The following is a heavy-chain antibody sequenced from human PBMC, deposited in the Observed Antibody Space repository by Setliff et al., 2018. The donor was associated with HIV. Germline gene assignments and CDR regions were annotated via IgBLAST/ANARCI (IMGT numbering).Heavy chain of an antibody. D-gene: IGHD3-10*01. V-gene: IGHV4-4*08. J-gene: IGHJ6*03. CDR3: ASLNGSESPYIYYYYMDV. CDR1: GGSISSYY. CDR2: IYTSGIT. Sequence: SETLSLTCTVSGGSISSYYWSWIRLPPGKGLEWIGYIYTSGITNYNPSLKSRVTMSVDTSKNQISLKLSSVTAADTAVYYCASLNGSESPYIYYYYMDVWGKGTTVTVSS.